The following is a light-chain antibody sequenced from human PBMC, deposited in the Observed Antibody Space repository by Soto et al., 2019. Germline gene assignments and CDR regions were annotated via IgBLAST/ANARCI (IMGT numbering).Light chain of an antibody. CDR3: QKYNSYSIT. CDR2: KAS. CDR1: QSISSW. V-gene: IGKV1-5*03. Sequence: DIQMTQSPSTLSASVVDRVTITFRASQSISSWLAWYQQKPGKAPKLLIYKASSLESGVPSRFSGSGSGTEFTLTISSLQPDDFATYYCQKYNSYSITFGQGTRREIK. J-gene: IGKJ5*01.